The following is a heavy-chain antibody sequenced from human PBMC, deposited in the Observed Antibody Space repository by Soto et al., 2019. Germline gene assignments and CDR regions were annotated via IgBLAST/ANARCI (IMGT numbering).Heavy chain of an antibody. V-gene: IGHV3-73*02. J-gene: IGHJ4*02. D-gene: IGHD5-12*01. CDR3: TSRDSGYDSVVY. CDR1: GFTFSGSA. Sequence: EVQLVESGGGLVQPGGSLKLSCAASGFTFSGSAMHWVRQASGKGLEWVGRIRSKANSYATAYAASVKGRFTISRDDFKNTAYLQMNSLKTEDTAVYYCTSRDSGYDSVVYWGQGTLGTVSS. CDR2: IRSKANSYAT.